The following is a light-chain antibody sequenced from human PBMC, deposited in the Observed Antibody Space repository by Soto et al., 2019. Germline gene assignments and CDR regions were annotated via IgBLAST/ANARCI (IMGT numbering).Light chain of an antibody. CDR2: AAS. V-gene: IGKV1-9*01. J-gene: IGKJ4*01. CDR1: QGISSY. CDR3: QQVNSYPLG. Sequence: DIQLTQSPSFLSASVGDRVTITCRASQGISSYLAWYQQKPGKAPKLLIYAASTLQSGVPSRFSGSGSGTEFTLTISSLQPEDFATYYCQQVNSYPLGFGGGTKVEIK.